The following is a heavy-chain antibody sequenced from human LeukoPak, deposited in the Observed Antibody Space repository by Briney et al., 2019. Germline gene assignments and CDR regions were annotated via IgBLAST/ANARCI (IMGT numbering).Heavy chain of an antibody. J-gene: IGHJ4*02. Sequence: TGGSLRLSCAASGFSFSSYEMNWFRQAPGKGLEWISYISSTVSTTYYADSVKGRFTISRDNAKNTLYLQMNSLRADDTGVYYCARERARCGGDCNDYWGQGSLVTVSS. CDR2: ISSTVSTT. D-gene: IGHD2-21*02. V-gene: IGHV3-48*03. CDR3: ARERARCGGDCNDY. CDR1: GFSFSSYE.